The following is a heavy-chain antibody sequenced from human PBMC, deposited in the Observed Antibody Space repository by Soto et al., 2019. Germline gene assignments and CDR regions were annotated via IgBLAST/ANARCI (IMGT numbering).Heavy chain of an antibody. Sequence: GGSLRLSCAASGFTFSNAWMNWVRQAPGKGLEWVGRIKSKTDGGTTDYAAPVKGRFTISRDDSKNTLYLQMNSLKTEDTAVYYCTTPTVAVADNYYYYGMDVWGQGTTVTVSS. CDR2: IKSKTDGGTT. D-gene: IGHD6-19*01. V-gene: IGHV3-15*07. CDR1: GFTFSNAW. J-gene: IGHJ6*02. CDR3: TTPTVAVADNYYYYGMDV.